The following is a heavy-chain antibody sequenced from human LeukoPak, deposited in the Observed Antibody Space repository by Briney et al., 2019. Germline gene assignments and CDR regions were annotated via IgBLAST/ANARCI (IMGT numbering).Heavy chain of an antibody. CDR1: GGSISSYY. CDR2: IYSSGST. J-gene: IGHJ5*02. Sequence: KPSETLSLTCSVSGGSISSYYWSWIRQPPGKGLEWIGSIYSSGSTNYNPSLKSRASLSVDTSKNQFSLKLTSVTAADTAVYYCARFNYLLYSSSHNWFDPWDQATLFTVSS. D-gene: IGHD6-13*01. CDR3: ARFNYLLYSSSHNWFDP. V-gene: IGHV4-59*01.